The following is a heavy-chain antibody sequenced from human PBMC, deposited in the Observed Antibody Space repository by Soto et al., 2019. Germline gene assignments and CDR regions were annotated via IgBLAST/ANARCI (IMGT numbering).Heavy chain of an antibody. D-gene: IGHD3-10*01. J-gene: IGHJ3*02. V-gene: IGHV4-30-4*01. CDR2: IYYSGST. Sequence: SETLSLTCTVSGGSISSGDYYWSWIRQPPGKVLEWIGYIYYSGSTYYNPSLKSRVTISVDTSKNQFSLKLSSVTAADTAVYYCASRDKWFGEVDAFDIWGQGTMVT. CDR3: ASRDKWFGEVDAFDI. CDR1: GGSISSGDYY.